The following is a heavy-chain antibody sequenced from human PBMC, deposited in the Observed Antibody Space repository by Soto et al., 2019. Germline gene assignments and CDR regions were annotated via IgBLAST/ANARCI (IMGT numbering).Heavy chain of an antibody. CDR1: GYTFTSYG. Sequence: ASVKVSCKASGYTFTSYGISWVRQAPGQGLEWMGWISAYNGNTNYAQKLQGRVTMTTDTSTSTAYMELRSLRTDDTAVYYCARSTITMIVVVITGAFDIWGQGTMVTVSS. CDR2: ISAYNGNT. CDR3: ARSTITMIVVVITGAFDI. V-gene: IGHV1-18*04. J-gene: IGHJ3*02. D-gene: IGHD3-22*01.